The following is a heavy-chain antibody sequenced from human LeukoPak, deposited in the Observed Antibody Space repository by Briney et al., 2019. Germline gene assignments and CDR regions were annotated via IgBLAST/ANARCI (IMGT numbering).Heavy chain of an antibody. CDR3: ARSDLWFGELGFDY. CDR2: INHSGST. Sequence: SETLSLTCAVYGGSFSGYYWSWIRQPPGKGLEWIGEINHSGSTNYNPSLKSRVTISVDTSMNQFSLKLSSVTAADTAVYYCARSDLWFGELGFDYWGQGALVSVSS. D-gene: IGHD3-10*01. V-gene: IGHV4-34*01. J-gene: IGHJ4*02. CDR1: GGSFSGYY.